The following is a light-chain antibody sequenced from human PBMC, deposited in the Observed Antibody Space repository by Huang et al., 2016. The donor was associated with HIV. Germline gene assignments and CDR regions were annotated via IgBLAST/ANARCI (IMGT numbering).Light chain of an antibody. Sequence: DIRMTQSPSYLSAAVGDKVIITCRASQGIGNSVAWYRQTPGKVPDLLISSASYLQLGVPSRFSGSGSGTHFTLTINGLQSDDFATYYCQNYDRAPLSFGPGTTVDVK. CDR3: QNYDRAPLS. CDR1: QGIGNS. CDR2: SAS. V-gene: IGKV1-27*01. J-gene: IGKJ3*01.